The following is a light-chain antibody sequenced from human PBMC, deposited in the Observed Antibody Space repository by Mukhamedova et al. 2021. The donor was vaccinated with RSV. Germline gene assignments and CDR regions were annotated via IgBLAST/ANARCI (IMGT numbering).Light chain of an antibody. V-gene: IGKV1-17*01. J-gene: IGKJ1*01. CDR3: QQYNAYPRT. CDR2: AAS. Sequence: PGKAPKRLIFAASSLHSGVPSRFSGSGSGTEFTLTFSSQQPEDFATYYCQQYNAYPRTFGQGTRVEIK.